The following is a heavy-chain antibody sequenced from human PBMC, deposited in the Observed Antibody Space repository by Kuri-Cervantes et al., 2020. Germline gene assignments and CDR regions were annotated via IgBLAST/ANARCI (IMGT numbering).Heavy chain of an antibody. CDR1: GFGFRNYW. CDR3: ARSDWFDP. V-gene: IGHV3-74*01. CDR2: IKGDASEI. Sequence: GESLKISCAASGFGFRNYWIHWVRQAPGKGLVWVSRIKGDASEIFYADSVKGRFTVSRDNAKNMLYLQMNSLRVEDTALYYCARSDWFDPWGQGTLVTVSS. J-gene: IGHJ5*02.